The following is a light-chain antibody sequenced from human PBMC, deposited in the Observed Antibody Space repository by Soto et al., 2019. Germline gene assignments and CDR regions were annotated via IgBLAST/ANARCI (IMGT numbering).Light chain of an antibody. V-gene: IGLV1-47*01. CDR1: SSNIGSNY. Sequence: QAVVTQPPSASGTSGQRVTISCSGSSSNIGSNYVYWYQQLPGTAPKLLIYRNNQRPSGVPDRFSGSKSGTSASLAISGLRSEDEADYYCAAWDDSLKVFGTGTKLTVL. J-gene: IGLJ1*01. CDR2: RNN. CDR3: AAWDDSLKV.